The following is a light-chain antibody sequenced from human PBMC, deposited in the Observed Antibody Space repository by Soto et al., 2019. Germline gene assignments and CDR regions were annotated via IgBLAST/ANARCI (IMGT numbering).Light chain of an antibody. CDR2: GAS. CDR1: QSVSSSY. V-gene: IGKV3-20*01. J-gene: IGKJ1*01. Sequence: EIVLTQSPGTLSLSPGERATLSCRASQSVSSSYLAWDQQKPGQAPRLLIYGASSRATGIPDRFSGSGSGTDFTLTISRLEPEYFSVYYCQQYGSSRTFGQGTKVEIK. CDR3: QQYGSSRT.